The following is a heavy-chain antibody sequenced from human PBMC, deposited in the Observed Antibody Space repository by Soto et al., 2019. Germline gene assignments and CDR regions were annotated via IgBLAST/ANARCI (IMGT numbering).Heavy chain of an antibody. CDR1: GFTFRTYW. CDR3: ASDTLAAGFDY. CDR2: INSVGSIA. D-gene: IGHD6-13*01. J-gene: IGHJ4*02. Sequence: EVQLVESGGGLVQPGGSLRLSCAASGFTFRTYWMHWVRQAPGKGPVWVSRINSVGSIANYADSVKGRFTVSRDNAKNTLYLQMNSLRVEDTAVYYCASDTLAAGFDYGGQGTLVTVSS. V-gene: IGHV3-74*01.